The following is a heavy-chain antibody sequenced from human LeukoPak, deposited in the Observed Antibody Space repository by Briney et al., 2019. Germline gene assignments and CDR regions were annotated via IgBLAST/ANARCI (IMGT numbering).Heavy chain of an antibody. D-gene: IGHD2-21*01. J-gene: IGHJ6*03. V-gene: IGHV1-24*01. CDR1: GYTLIELS. Sequence: GASVKVSCKVSGYTLIELSTHWVRQAPGKGLEWMGGFDPEDGETIYAQKFQGRVTMTEDTSTDTAYMELSSLRSEDTAVYYCATGEPNCGTTYCRIRHYYYMDVWGKGTTVTVSS. CDR2: FDPEDGET. CDR3: ATGEPNCGTTYCRIRHYYYMDV.